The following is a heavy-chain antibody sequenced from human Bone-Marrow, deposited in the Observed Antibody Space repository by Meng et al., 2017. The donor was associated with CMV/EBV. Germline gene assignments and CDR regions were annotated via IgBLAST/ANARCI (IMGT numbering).Heavy chain of an antibody. D-gene: IGHD3-10*01. CDR1: GGSFSGYY. Sequence: SETLSLTCAVYGGSFSGYYWSWIRQPPGKGLEWIGEINHSGSTNYNPSLKSRVTISVDTSKNQFSLKLSSVTAADTAVYYCARGVGYYYGSGSYYKFHSVLIFDYGGQGTLVTVS. V-gene: IGHV4-34*01. CDR3: ARGVGYYYGSGSYYKFHSVLIFDY. J-gene: IGHJ4*02. CDR2: INHSGST.